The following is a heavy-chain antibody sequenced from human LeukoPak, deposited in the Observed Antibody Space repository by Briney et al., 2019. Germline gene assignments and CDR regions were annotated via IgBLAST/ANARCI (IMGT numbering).Heavy chain of an antibody. D-gene: IGHD3-22*01. CDR1: GFTFSSYS. CDR2: ISSSSSMI. J-gene: IGHJ4*02. Sequence: GGSLRLSCAASGFTFSSYSMNWVRQAPGKGLEWVSYISSSSSMIYYADSVKGRFTISRDNSKNTLYLQMNSLRAEDTAAYYCAKQSRNYYDSSGYYYVRSYYSDYWGQGTLVTVSS. CDR3: AKQSRNYYDSSGYYYVRSYYSDY. V-gene: IGHV3-48*01.